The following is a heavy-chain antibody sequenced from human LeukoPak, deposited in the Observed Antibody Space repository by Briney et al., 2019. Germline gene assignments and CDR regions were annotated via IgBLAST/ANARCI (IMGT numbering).Heavy chain of an antibody. CDR3: ARIYSNGWPDY. J-gene: IGHJ4*02. CDR1: GFTFSSYE. Sequence: PGGSLRLSCAASGFTFSSYEMNWVRQAPGKGLEWVSSISSGSSYIYYADSVKDRFTISRDNAKNSLYLQMNSLRAEDTAVYYCARIYSNGWPDYWGQGTLVTVSS. CDR2: ISSGSSYI. D-gene: IGHD6-19*01. V-gene: IGHV3-21*01.